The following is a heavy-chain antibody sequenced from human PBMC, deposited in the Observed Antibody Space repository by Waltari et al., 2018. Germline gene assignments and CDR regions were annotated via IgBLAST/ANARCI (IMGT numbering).Heavy chain of an antibody. Sequence: QVQLQESGPGLVKPSQTLSLTCPVSGGSISSGSYYWSWIRQPAGKGLEWIGRIYTSGSTNYNPSLKSRVTISVDTSKNQFSLKLSSVTAADTAVYYCARELSFGGYFDYWGQGTLVTVSS. V-gene: IGHV4-61*02. CDR2: IYTSGST. CDR1: GGSISSGSYY. CDR3: ARELSFGGYFDY. J-gene: IGHJ4*02. D-gene: IGHD3-10*01.